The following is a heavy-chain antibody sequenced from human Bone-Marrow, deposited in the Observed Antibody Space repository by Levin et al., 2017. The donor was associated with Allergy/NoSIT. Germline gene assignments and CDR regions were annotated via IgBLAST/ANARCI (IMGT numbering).Heavy chain of an antibody. V-gene: IGHV3-33*01. J-gene: IGHJ4*02. D-gene: IGHD4-11*01. CDR3: ARSLDYSRGGADY. CDR1: GFTFSSYG. Sequence: GESLKISCAASGFTFSSYGMHWVRQAPGKGLEWVAVIWYDGSNKYYADSVKGRFTISRDNSKNTLYLQMNSLRAEDTAVYYCARSLDYSRGGADYWGQGTLVTVSS. CDR2: IWYDGSNK.